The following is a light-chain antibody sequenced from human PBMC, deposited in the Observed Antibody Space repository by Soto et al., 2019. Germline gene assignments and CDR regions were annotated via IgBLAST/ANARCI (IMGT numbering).Light chain of an antibody. CDR3: QHFGSSLWT. CDR2: GAS. V-gene: IGKV3-20*01. J-gene: IGKJ1*01. Sequence: EIVLTQSPGTLSLSPWERATLSCRASQSVSSTHLAWYQQKPGQAPRLLIFGASCRATGIPDRFSGSWSGTDFTLTISRLEPEDFAVYYCQHFGSSLWTFGQGTKVEIK. CDR1: QSVSSTH.